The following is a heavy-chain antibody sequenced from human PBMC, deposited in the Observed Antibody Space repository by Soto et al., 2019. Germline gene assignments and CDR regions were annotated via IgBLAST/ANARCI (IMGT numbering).Heavy chain of an antibody. V-gene: IGHV4-59*01. J-gene: IGHJ4*02. CDR2: IYYSGST. CDR1: GGSIDSYY. D-gene: IGHD3-16*01. Sequence: SETLSITCTVSGGSIDSYYWSWIRQPPGKGLEWIGYIYYSGSTNYNPSLKSRVTISVDTSKNQFSLKLNSLTAADTAVYYCARDSRLGFPDYWGQGTLVTVS. CDR3: ARDSRLGFPDY.